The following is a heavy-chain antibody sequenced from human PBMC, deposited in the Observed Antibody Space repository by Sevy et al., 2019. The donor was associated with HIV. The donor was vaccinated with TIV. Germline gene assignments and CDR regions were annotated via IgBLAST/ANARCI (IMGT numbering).Heavy chain of an antibody. J-gene: IGHJ3*02. CDR2: ISGSGHST. D-gene: IGHD3-3*01. V-gene: IGHV3-23*01. CDR3: AKEGNFGSGRDGFDI. Sequence: GGSLRLSCAASGFIFSSFAMSWVRQAPGKGLEWVSAISGSGHSTYNADSVKGRFTISRDISKNTLYLQMNSLRAEDAAVYYWAKEGNFGSGRDGFDIWGQGTTVTVSS. CDR1: GFIFSSFA.